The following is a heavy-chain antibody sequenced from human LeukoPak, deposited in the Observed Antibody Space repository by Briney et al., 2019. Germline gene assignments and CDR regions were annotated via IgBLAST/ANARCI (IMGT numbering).Heavy chain of an antibody. Sequence: GASVKVSCKASGYTFTSYYMHWVRQAPGQGLEWMGIINPSGGSTSYAQKFQGRVTMTRDTSTSTVYMELSSLRSEDTAVYYCARDPNKKTYGDYPAYAFDIWGQGTMVTVSS. J-gene: IGHJ3*02. V-gene: IGHV1-46*01. D-gene: IGHD4-17*01. CDR2: INPSGGST. CDR1: GYTFTSYY. CDR3: ARDPNKKTYGDYPAYAFDI.